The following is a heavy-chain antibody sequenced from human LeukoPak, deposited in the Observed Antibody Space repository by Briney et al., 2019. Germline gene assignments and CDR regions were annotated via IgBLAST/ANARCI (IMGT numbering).Heavy chain of an antibody. CDR1: GGSFSGYY. CDR3: ARGHTRAIFGVVINPFDY. Sequence: KPSETLSLTCAVYGGSFSGYYWSWIRQPPGKGLEWIGEINHSGSTNYNPSLKSRVTISVDTSKNQFSLKLSSVTAADTAVYYCARGHTRAIFGVVINPFDYWGQGTLVTVSS. D-gene: IGHD3-3*01. V-gene: IGHV4-34*01. J-gene: IGHJ4*02. CDR2: INHSGST.